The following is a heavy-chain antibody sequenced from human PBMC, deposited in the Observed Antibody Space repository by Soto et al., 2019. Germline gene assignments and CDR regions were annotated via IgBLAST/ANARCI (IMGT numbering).Heavy chain of an antibody. CDR3: ASGTFNGISFDS. D-gene: IGHD2-21*01. CDR1: GGSFDTGGFY. Sequence: QVQLQETGPGLVKPSQTLTLTCSVSGGSFDTGGFYWSWALQLPGEGLQWIGYIYYTGAAYYNPALKSRVVISLDTSANQFSLSLTSLTAADTAVYYCASGTFNGISFDSWGQGRLVTVSS. CDR2: IYYTGAA. V-gene: IGHV4-31*03. J-gene: IGHJ4*02.